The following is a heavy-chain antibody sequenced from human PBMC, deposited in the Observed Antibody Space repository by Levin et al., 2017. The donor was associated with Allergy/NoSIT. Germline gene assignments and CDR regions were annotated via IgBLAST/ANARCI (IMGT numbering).Heavy chain of an antibody. CDR2: VSGSGGTT. V-gene: IGHV3-23*01. Sequence: GGSLRLSCAASGFTFSSYAMTWVRQAPGKGLEWVSAVSGSGGTTYYADSVKGRFTVSRDNSKNTLFLQMNSLRAEDTAVYYCAKDWDYGGSSGVFDYRGQGTLVTVAA. D-gene: IGHD4-23*01. CDR3: AKDWDYGGSSGVFDY. J-gene: IGHJ4*02. CDR1: GFTFSSYA.